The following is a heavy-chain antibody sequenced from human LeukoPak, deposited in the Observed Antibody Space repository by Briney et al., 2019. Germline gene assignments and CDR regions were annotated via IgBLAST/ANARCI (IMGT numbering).Heavy chain of an antibody. Sequence: SETLSLTCTVSGGSISSYYWSWIRQPPGKGLEWIGYIYYSGSTNYNPSLKSRVTISVDTSKNQFSLKLSSVTAADTAVYYCVIYGDPGGWFDPWGQGTLVTVSS. CDR2: IYYSGST. CDR3: VIYGDPGGWFDP. D-gene: IGHD4-17*01. V-gene: IGHV4-59*08. J-gene: IGHJ5*02. CDR1: GGSISSYY.